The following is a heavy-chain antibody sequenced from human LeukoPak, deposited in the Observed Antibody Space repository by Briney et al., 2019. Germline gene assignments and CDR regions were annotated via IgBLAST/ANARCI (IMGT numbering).Heavy chain of an antibody. CDR1: GGSISSSSYY. Sequence: KPSETLSLTCTVPGGSISSSSYYWGWIRQPPGKGLEWIGSIFYSGSTYYNPSLKSRVTMSVDTSKNQFSLKLSSVTAADTAVYYCARHPRLGDGDYSPPAPPPDYWGQGTLVTVSS. D-gene: IGHD4-17*01. CDR2: IFYSGST. CDR3: ARHPRLGDGDYSPPAPPPDY. J-gene: IGHJ4*02. V-gene: IGHV4-39*01.